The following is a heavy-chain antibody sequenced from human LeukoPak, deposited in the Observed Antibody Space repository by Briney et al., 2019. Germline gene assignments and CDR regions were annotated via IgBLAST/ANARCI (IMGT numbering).Heavy chain of an antibody. CDR3: AIGFYGDYDPVGVAWFDP. J-gene: IGHJ5*02. V-gene: IGHV1-46*01. CDR2: INPSGGST. CDR1: GYTFTGYY. D-gene: IGHD4-17*01. Sequence: ASVKVSCKASGYTFTGYYMHWVRQAPGQGLEWMGMINPSGGSTSYAQKFQGRVTMTRDTSTSTVYMELSSLRSEDTAVYYCAIGFYGDYDPVGVAWFDPWGQGTLVTVSS.